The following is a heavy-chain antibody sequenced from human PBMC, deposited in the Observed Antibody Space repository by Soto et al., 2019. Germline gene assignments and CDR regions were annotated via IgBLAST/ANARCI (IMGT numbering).Heavy chain of an antibody. Sequence: GESLKISCKGSGYSFTSYWIGWVRQMPGKGLEWMGTIFPGDSDTRYSPPFQGQVTISADKSISTAYLQWSSLKASDTAMYFCARSSSSYHGSLDVWGQGTTVTVSS. CDR2: IFPGDSDT. CDR3: ARSSSSYHGSLDV. V-gene: IGHV5-51*01. D-gene: IGHD3-22*01. CDR1: GYSFTSYW. J-gene: IGHJ6*02.